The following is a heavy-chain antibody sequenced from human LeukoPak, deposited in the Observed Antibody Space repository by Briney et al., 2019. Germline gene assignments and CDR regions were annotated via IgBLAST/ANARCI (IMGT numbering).Heavy chain of an antibody. CDR2: IIPILGIA. Sequence: SVKVSCEASGGTFSSYTISWVRQAPGQGLEWMGRIIPILGIANYAQKFQGRVTITADKSTSTAYMELSSLRSEDTAVYYCARSRGSSTSPQRFDPWGQGTLVTVSS. D-gene: IGHD2-2*01. CDR3: ARSRGSSTSPQRFDP. CDR1: GGTFSSYT. J-gene: IGHJ5*02. V-gene: IGHV1-69*02.